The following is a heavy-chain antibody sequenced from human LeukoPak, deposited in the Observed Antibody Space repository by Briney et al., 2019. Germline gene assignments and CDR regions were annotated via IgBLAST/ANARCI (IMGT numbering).Heavy chain of an antibody. CDR3: AKDLYSSSSPGYFDY. V-gene: IGHV5-51*01. J-gene: IGHJ4*02. Sequence: GESLKISCKGSGYSFTSYWIGWVRQMPGKGLEWMGIIYPGDSDTRYSPSFQGQVTISAAKSISPAYLQWSSLRAEDTAVYYCAKDLYSSSSPGYFDYWGQGTLVTVSS. D-gene: IGHD6-6*01. CDR1: GYSFTSYW. CDR2: IYPGDSDT.